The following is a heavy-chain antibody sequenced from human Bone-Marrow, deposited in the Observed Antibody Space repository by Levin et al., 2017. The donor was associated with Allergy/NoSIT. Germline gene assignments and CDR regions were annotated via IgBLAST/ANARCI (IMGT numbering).Heavy chain of an antibody. CDR1: GFTFSSYW. CDR2: INSDGSST. CDR3: ATHDSPTYYYDSSGYSQLDY. Sequence: ETLSLTCAASGFTFSSYWMHWVRQAPGKGLVWVSRINSDGSSTSYADSVKGRFTISRDNAKNTLYLQMNSLRAEDTAVYYCATHDSPTYYYDSSGYSQLDYWGQGTLVTVSS. J-gene: IGHJ4*02. D-gene: IGHD3-22*01. V-gene: IGHV3-74*01.